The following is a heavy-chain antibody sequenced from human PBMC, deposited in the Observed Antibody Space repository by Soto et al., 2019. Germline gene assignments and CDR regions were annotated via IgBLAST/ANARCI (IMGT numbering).Heavy chain of an antibody. CDR3: ARDLGSSYGYSH. D-gene: IGHD5-18*01. CDR2: IYSSGST. V-gene: IGHV4-59*01. Sequence: PSDTLSLTCPVSGGSISSYYWSCIRQPPGKGLEWIGYIYSSGSTNYNPSLKSRVTISVDTSKNQFSLKLSSVTAADTAVYYCARDLGSSYGYSHWGQGTLVTV. J-gene: IGHJ4*02. CDR1: GGSISSYY.